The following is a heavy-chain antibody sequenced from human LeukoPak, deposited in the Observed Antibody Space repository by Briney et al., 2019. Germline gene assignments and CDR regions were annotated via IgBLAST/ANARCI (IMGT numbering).Heavy chain of an antibody. V-gene: IGHV3-23*01. J-gene: IGHJ6*02. CDR1: GFTFSSYA. CDR2: ISGSGSST. Sequence: GGSLRLSCAASGFTFSSYAMTWVRQIPGKGLEWVSGISGSGSSTYYVDSVKGRFTISRDNSKNTLFLQMNSLRAEDSAVFHCARARGSNYYYSAMDVWGQGTTVTVSS. CDR3: ARARGSNYYYSAMDV. D-gene: IGHD2-8*01.